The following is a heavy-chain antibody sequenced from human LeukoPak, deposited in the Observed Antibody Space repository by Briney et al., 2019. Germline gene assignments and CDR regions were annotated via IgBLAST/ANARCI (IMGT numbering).Heavy chain of an antibody. CDR1: GGSISTYY. V-gene: IGHV4-59*01. J-gene: IGHJ4*02. Sequence: SETLSLTCTVSGGSISTYYWNWIRQSPGKGLEWIGYMYYSGSTNYNPSLKSRVTISVDTSKNESSLKLSSVAAADTAVYYCARTPATTWTNHFDYWGQGTLVTVSS. D-gene: IGHD4-17*01. CDR2: MYYSGST. CDR3: ARTPATTWTNHFDY.